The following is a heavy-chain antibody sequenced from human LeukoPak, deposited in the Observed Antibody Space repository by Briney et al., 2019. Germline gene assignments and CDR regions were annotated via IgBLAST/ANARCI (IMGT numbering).Heavy chain of an antibody. D-gene: IGHD2-15*01. CDR2: IIPILGTA. Sequence: GASVKVSCKASGGTFSSYAISWVRQAPGQGLEWMGRIIPILGTANYAQKFQGRVTITTDESTSTAYMELSSLRSEDTAVYYCARDLGRYCSGGSCWGQGTLVTVSS. CDR1: GGTFSSYA. J-gene: IGHJ4*02. CDR3: ARDLGRYCSGGSC. V-gene: IGHV1-69*11.